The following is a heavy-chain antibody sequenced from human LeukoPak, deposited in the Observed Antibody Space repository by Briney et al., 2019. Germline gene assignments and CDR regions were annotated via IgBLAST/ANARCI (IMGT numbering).Heavy chain of an antibody. Sequence: AGGSLRLSCAASGFTFSSYAMSWVRQAPGKGLEWVSVIYSGGSTYYADSVKGRFTISRDNSKNTLYLQMNSLRAEDTAVYYCARDLGYGDFYFDYWGQGTLVTVSS. CDR1: GFTFSSYA. CDR3: ARDLGYGDFYFDY. J-gene: IGHJ4*02. CDR2: IYSGGST. D-gene: IGHD4-17*01. V-gene: IGHV3-53*01.